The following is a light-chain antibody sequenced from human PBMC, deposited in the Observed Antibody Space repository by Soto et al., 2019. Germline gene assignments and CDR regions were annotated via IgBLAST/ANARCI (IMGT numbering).Light chain of an antibody. CDR3: SSYAGSNNLV. Sequence: QSALTQPPSASGSPVQSVTISCTGTSSDVGGYNYVSWYQQHPGKAPKLMIYEVSKRPSGVPDRFSGSKSGNTASLTVSGLQAEDEADYYCSSYAGSNNLVFGTGTKLTVL. CDR2: EVS. J-gene: IGLJ1*01. CDR1: SSDVGGYNY. V-gene: IGLV2-8*01.